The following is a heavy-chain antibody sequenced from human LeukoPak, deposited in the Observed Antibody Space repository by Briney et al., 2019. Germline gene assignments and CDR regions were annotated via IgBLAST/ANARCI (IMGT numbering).Heavy chain of an antibody. Sequence: PGGSLRLSCAASGFTFSSYATHWVRQAPGKGLEYVSAISSNGGSTYYANSVKGRFTISRDNSKNTLYLQMGSLRAEDMAVYYCARGGTTVTTGIGYWGQGTLVTVSS. V-gene: IGHV3-64*01. CDR1: GFTFSSYA. CDR2: ISSNGGST. CDR3: ARGGTTVTTGIGY. D-gene: IGHD4-17*01. J-gene: IGHJ4*02.